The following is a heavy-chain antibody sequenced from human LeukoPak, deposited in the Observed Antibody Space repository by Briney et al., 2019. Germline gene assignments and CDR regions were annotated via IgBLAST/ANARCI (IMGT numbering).Heavy chain of an antibody. CDR2: STHTGST. CDR3: ARGRTGAAALDF. Sequence: GSLRLSCAASGFTFSSYAMSWVRQAPGKGLEWIGESTHTGSTNYNPSLKSRVTISVDTSKNQFSLKLTSVSAADTAVYHCARGRTGAAALDFWGPGTLVTVSS. D-gene: IGHD2-2*01. CDR1: GFTFSSYA. V-gene: IGHV4-34*01. J-gene: IGHJ4*02.